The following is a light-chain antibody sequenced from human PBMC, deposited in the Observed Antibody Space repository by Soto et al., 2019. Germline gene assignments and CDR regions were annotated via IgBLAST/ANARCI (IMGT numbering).Light chain of an antibody. CDR1: QTIHYTY. J-gene: IGKJ4*01. Sequence: PGERATLSCRASQTIHYTYLPWYQQKPGQPPRLLIYSASSRHTGIPDRFSGSGSGTDFTLTISRLEPEDFAVYYCQHYGSSPSLTFGGGTKVEIK. V-gene: IGKV3-20*01. CDR3: QHYGSSPSLT. CDR2: SAS.